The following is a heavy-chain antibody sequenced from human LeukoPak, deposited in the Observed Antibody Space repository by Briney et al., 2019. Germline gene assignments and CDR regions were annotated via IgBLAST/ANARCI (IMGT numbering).Heavy chain of an antibody. D-gene: IGHD5-18*01. V-gene: IGHV3-11*05. CDR2: ISRTSDYT. CDR3: ARDDSAMFPDC. J-gene: IGHJ4*02. Sequence: PGGSLKLCYQACGFSFRGWGVNEGGQAPGKGLEGVSYISRTSDYTNYADSVKGRFTISRDNAKNSLYLQMNSLRVEDTAVYYCARDDSAMFPDCWGQGTLVTVSS. CDR1: GFSFRGWG.